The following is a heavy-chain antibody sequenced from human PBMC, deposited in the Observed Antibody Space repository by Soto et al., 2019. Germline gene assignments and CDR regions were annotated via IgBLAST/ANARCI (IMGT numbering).Heavy chain of an antibody. Sequence: QITLKESGPTLVKPTQTLTLTCTFSGFSLSTSGVGVGWIRQPPGKALEWLALIYWDDDKRYSPSLKSRLTITKDISKNQVVLTMTNMDPVDTATYYCAHSPTITIYPTTFDYWGQGTLVTVSS. CDR2: IYWDDDK. J-gene: IGHJ4*02. CDR3: AHSPTITIYPTTFDY. D-gene: IGHD3-9*01. CDR1: GFSLSTSGVG. V-gene: IGHV2-5*02.